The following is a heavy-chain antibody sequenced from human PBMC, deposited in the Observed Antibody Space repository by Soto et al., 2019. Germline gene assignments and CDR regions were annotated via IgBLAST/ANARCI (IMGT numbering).Heavy chain of an antibody. D-gene: IGHD6-19*01. CDR3: ARERASEGGSSGWNGYFDY. J-gene: IGHJ4*02. CDR2: IYYSGST. CDR1: GGSISSSSYY. Sequence: SETLSLTCTVSGGSISSSSYYWGWIRQPPGKGLEWIGSIYYSGSTYYNPSLKSRVTISVDTSKNQFSLKLSSVTAADTAVYYCARERASEGGSSGWNGYFDYWGQGTLVTVSS. V-gene: IGHV4-39*02.